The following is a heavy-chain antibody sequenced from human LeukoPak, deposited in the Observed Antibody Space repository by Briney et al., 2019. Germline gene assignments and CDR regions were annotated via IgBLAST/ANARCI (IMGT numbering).Heavy chain of an antibody. Sequence: ASVTVSCKVSGYTLTELSMHWVRQAPGKGLEWMGGFDPEDGETIYAQKFQGRVTMTEDTSTDTAYMELSSLRSEDTAVYYCATEGSYNWNYSPWDAFDIWGQGTMVTVSS. D-gene: IGHD1-7*01. V-gene: IGHV1-24*01. J-gene: IGHJ3*02. CDR3: ATEGSYNWNYSPWDAFDI. CDR2: FDPEDGET. CDR1: GYTLTELS.